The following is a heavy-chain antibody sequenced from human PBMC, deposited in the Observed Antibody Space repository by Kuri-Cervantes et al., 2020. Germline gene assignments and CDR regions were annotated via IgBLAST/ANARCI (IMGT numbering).Heavy chain of an antibody. CDR2: IIPIFGTA. CDR3: ARAGATILYFDL. CDR1: GGTFSSYA. J-gene: IGHJ2*01. Sequence: SVKVSCKASGGTFSSYAISWVRQAPGLGLEWMGGIIPIFGTANYAQKFQGRVTITADESTSTAYMELSSLRSEDTAVYYCARAGATILYFDLWGRGTLVTVSS. D-gene: IGHD5-24*01. V-gene: IGHV1-69*13.